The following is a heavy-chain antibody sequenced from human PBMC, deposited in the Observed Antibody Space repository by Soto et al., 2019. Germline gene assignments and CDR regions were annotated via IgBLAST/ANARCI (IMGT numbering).Heavy chain of an antibody. D-gene: IGHD6-13*01. CDR3: ARGRGKQQLSRTRLGNWFDP. CDR1: GGXXXGXX. V-gene: IGHV4-34*01. Sequence: SETLXLTCAVYGGXXXGXXXXXXXQPPGKGLEWIGXXXHSGSTTANPSLKSRVTISVDTSKNQFSLKLSSVTAADTAVYYCARGRGKQQLSRTRLGNWFDPWGQGTLVTVSS. CDR2: XXHSGST. J-gene: IGHJ5*02.